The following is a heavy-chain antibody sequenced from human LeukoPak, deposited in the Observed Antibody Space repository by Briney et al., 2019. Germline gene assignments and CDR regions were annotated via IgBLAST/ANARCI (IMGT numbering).Heavy chain of an antibody. Sequence: GGSLRLSCAASGFTFSSYGMHWVRQAPGKGLEWVAFIRYDGSNKYYADSVKGRFTISRDNSKNTLYLQMNSLRAEDTAVYYCAKDLPGPTMVRSASGFDYWGQGTLVTVSS. CDR2: IRYDGSNK. D-gene: IGHD3-10*01. J-gene: IGHJ4*02. V-gene: IGHV3-30*02. CDR1: GFTFSSYG. CDR3: AKDLPGPTMVRSASGFDY.